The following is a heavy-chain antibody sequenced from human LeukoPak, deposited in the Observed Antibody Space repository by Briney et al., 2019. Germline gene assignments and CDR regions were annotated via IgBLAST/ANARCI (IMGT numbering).Heavy chain of an antibody. CDR1: GGSISGYY. CDR3: ARGMMATIIPFDY. J-gene: IGHJ4*02. CDR2: IYYSGTT. Sequence: SETLSLTCTVSGGSISGYYWSWIRQPPGKGLEWIGFIYYSGTTNYNPSLKSRVTFSVDTSKNQFSLKLSPVTAADTAAYYCARGMMATIIPFDYWGQGTLVTVSS. V-gene: IGHV4-59*01. D-gene: IGHD5-24*01.